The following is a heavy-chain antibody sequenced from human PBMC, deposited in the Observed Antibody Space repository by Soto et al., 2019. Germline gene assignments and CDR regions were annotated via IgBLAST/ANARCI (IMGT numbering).Heavy chain of an antibody. Sequence: ASVKVSCKASGYTFTGYHMHWVRQAAGQGLEWMGWINPNIGVTNYAQKFQGRVTMTRDKSISTAYMELSRRISDATAVYYCAAAPYYYDSSNYYSVDHWCEGTLVTVFS. V-gene: IGHV1-2*02. CDR3: AAAPYYYDSSNYYSVDH. J-gene: IGHJ4*02. D-gene: IGHD3-22*01. CDR2: INPNIGVT. CDR1: GYTFTGYH.